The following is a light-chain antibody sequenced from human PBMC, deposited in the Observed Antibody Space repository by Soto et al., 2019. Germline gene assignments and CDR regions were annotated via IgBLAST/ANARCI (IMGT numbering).Light chain of an antibody. V-gene: IGLV2-23*01. CDR2: EGT. CDR1: SSDVGTYNL. CDR3: CSYAGSSTYV. J-gene: IGLJ1*01. Sequence: QPVLTQPAPVSGSPGQSISISCTGTSSDVGTYNLVSWYQQHPGKAPKLMVYEGTKRPSGVSNRFSGSKSGNTASLTISGLQAEDEADYYCCSYAGSSTYVFGAGTKVTV.